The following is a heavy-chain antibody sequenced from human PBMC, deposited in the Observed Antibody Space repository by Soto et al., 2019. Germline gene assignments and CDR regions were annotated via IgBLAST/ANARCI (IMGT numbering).Heavy chain of an antibody. J-gene: IGHJ6*02. CDR3: AKDQYTNRDPVVSGMDV. CDR1: GGSISSGDYY. Sequence: SETLSLTCTVSGGSISSGDYYWSWIRQPPGKGLEWIGYIYYSGSTYYNPSLKSRVTISVDTSKNQFSLKLSSVTAADTAVYYCAKDQYTNRDPVVSGMDVWGQGTTVTVSS. D-gene: IGHD6-13*01. CDR2: IYYSGST. V-gene: IGHV4-30-4*01.